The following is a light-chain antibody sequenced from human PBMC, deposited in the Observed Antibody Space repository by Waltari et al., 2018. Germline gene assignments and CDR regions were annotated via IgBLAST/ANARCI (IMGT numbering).Light chain of an antibody. CDR2: ASS. CDR3: QQSYSTPRT. J-gene: IGKJ2*02. V-gene: IGKV1-39*01. Sequence: DIQMTQSPSSLSASVGDRVTITCRASQSISSYLNWYQQKPGKAPKLLIYASSSLRSGVPSRFSGSGSGTDFTLTISSLQPEDFATYYCQQSYSTPRTSGQGTKLEI. CDR1: QSISSY.